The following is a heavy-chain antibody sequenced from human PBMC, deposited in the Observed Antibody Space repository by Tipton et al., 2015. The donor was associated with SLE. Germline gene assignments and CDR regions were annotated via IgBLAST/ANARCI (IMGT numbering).Heavy chain of an antibody. CDR1: GGSISNSDFY. CDR2: IKESGST. CDR3: ARGYSSSFDF. J-gene: IGHJ4*02. Sequence: TLSLTCTVSGGSISNSDFYWGWIRQPPGKGLEWIGSIKESGSTHYNPALKSRLSISVDTSKSQFSLKVRSLTAADTAVYYCARGYSSSFDFWGQGALVTVSS. D-gene: IGHD6-6*01. V-gene: IGHV4-39*07.